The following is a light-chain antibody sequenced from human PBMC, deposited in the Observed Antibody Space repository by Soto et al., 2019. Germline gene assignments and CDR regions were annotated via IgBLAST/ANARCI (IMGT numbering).Light chain of an antibody. CDR3: QQSYSRPPT. CDR2: AAS. J-gene: IGKJ1*01. CDR1: QSISSY. Sequence: DIHMTQSPSSLSASLGDRVTITFRAQQSISSYLNWYQQKPGKAPKLLIYAASSLQSGVPSRFSGSGSGTDFTLTISSLQPEDFATYYCQQSYSRPPTFGQGTKVDIK. V-gene: IGKV1-39*01.